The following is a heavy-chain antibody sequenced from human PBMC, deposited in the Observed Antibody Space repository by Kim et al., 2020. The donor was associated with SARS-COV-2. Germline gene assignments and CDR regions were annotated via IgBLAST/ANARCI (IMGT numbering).Heavy chain of an antibody. CDR2: ISGTGGST. CDR3: AKFSYYDILTGYSLGDQFDY. Sequence: GGSLRLSCAASGFSFSNYAMSWVRQAPGKGLEWVSAISGTGGSTYFGDSVKGRFTISRDNSKNTLCLQMNSLRAEDTAVYYCAKFSYYDILTGYSLGDQFDYWGQGTLVTVSS. CDR1: GFSFSNYA. V-gene: IGHV3-23*01. J-gene: IGHJ4*02. D-gene: IGHD3-9*01.